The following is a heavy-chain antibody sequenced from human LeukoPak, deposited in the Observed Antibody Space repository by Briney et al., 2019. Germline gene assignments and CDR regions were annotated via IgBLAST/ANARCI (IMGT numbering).Heavy chain of an antibody. CDR1: GYSFTNYW. CDR2: IYPGDSDT. CDR3: ARRGYCSGGRCNSAFDI. J-gene: IGHJ3*02. Sequence: GGSLQISCKGSGYSFTNYWIGWVRQMPGKGLEWMGIIYPGDSDTRYSPSFQGQVTISADKSISTAYLQWSSLKASDTAMYYCARRGYCSGGRCNSAFDIWGQGTKVTVSS. V-gene: IGHV5-51*01. D-gene: IGHD2-15*01.